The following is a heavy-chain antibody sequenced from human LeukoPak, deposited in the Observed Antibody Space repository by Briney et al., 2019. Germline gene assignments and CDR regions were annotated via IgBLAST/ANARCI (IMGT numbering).Heavy chain of an antibody. CDR2: INTSGST. CDR3: ARDPPYYYDTMRGALDT. CDR1: GGSISSGSYY. D-gene: IGHD3-22*01. Sequence: PSQTLSLTCTVSGGSISSGSYYWSWIRQPAGKGLEWIGRINTSGSTHYNPSLKSRVTISVDMSKNLFSLKLSSVTAADTAVYYCARDPPYYYDTMRGALDTWGQGTMVTVS. V-gene: IGHV4-61*02. J-gene: IGHJ3*02.